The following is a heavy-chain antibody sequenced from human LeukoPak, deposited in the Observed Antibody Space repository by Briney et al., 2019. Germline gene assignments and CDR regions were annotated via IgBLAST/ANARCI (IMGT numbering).Heavy chain of an antibody. Sequence: GGSLRLSCAASGFTFSSYGMHWVRQAPGKGLEWVAFIRYDGSNKYYADSVKGRFTISRDDSKNTLYLQMDSLRAEDTAVYYCAKDVGRYGFWSGLGYWGQGTLVTVSS. V-gene: IGHV3-30*02. CDR3: AKDVGRYGFWSGLGY. J-gene: IGHJ4*02. CDR2: IRYDGSNK. CDR1: GFTFSSYG. D-gene: IGHD3-3*01.